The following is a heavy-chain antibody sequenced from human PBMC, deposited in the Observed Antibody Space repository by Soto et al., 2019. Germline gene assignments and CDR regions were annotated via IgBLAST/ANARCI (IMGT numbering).Heavy chain of an antibody. J-gene: IGHJ4*02. D-gene: IGHD2-21*02. CDR2: ISAYNGNT. Sequence: ASVKVSCKASGYTFTSYGISWVRQAPGQGLEWMGWISAYNGNTNYAQKLQGRVTMTTDTSTNTAYMELRSLRSDDTAVYYCARVGMRGYVVVTAIDYWGQGTLVTVSS. CDR1: GYTFTSYG. V-gene: IGHV1-18*01. CDR3: ARVGMRGYVVVTAIDY.